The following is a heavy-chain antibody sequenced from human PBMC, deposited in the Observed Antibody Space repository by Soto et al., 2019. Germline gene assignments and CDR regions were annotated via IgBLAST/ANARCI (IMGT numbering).Heavy chain of an antibody. CDR3: ARGKPRSSRRYYYYGMDV. Sequence: QVQLQQWGAGLVKPSETLSLPCAAYGGAFSDYSWTGIPQPPGKGLEWIGEINHSGSTNYNSSLKSRVTISVDTSKTQVSLNLSSVTAADTALYYCARGKPRSSRRYYYYGMDVWGQGTTVTVSS. CDR2: INHSGST. CDR1: GGAFSDYS. V-gene: IGHV4-34*01. J-gene: IGHJ6*02. D-gene: IGHD6-13*01.